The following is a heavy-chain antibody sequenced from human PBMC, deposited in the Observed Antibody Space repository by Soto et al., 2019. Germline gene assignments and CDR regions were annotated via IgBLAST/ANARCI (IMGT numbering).Heavy chain of an antibody. V-gene: IGHV3-30*03. D-gene: IGHD3-9*01. J-gene: IGHJ3*02. CDR2: ISYDGSNK. Sequence: GGSLRLSCAASGFTFSSYGMHWVRQAPGKGLEWVAVISYDGSNKYYADSVKGRFTISRDNSKNTLYLQMTSLRAEDTAVYYCATLDYDILTGYYTSYDAFDIWGQGTMVTVSS. CDR3: ATLDYDILTGYYTSYDAFDI. CDR1: GFTFSSYG.